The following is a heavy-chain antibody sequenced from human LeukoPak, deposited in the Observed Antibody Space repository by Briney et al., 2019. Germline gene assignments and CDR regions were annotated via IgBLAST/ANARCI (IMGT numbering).Heavy chain of an antibody. CDR1: GGSISSYY. J-gene: IGHJ5*02. CDR2: IYTSGST. V-gene: IGHV4-4*07. Sequence: PSETLSLTCTVSGGSISSYYWSWIRQPAGKGLEWIGRIYTSGSTNYNPSLKSRVTMSVDTSKNQFSLKLSSVTAADTAVYYCARLGSSSWFYWFDPWGQGTLVTVSS. D-gene: IGHD6-13*01. CDR3: ARLGSSSWFYWFDP.